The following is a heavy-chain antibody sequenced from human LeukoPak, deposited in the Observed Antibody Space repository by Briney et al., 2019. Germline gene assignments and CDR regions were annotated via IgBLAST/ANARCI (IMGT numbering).Heavy chain of an antibody. CDR1: GGTFSSYA. V-gene: IGHV1-69*05. Sequence: SVKVSCKASGGTFSSYAISWVRQAPGQGLEWMGGIVPIFGTANYAQKFQGRVTITTDESTSTAYMELSSLRSEDTAVYYCASGANYDFWSGYYTDYYYYYMDVWGKGTTVTVSS. CDR2: IVPIFGTA. D-gene: IGHD3-3*01. J-gene: IGHJ6*03. CDR3: ASGANYDFWSGYYTDYYYYYMDV.